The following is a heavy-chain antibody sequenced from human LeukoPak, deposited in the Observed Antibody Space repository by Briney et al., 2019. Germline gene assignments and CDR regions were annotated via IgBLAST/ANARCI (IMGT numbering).Heavy chain of an antibody. J-gene: IGHJ5*02. CDR1: GGSVSSSSYY. CDR2: IYCSGST. V-gene: IGHV4-39*01. CDR3: ARHPGGFDP. D-gene: IGHD1-26*01. Sequence: SETLSLTCTVSGGSVSSSSYYWGWIRQPPGKGLEWIGSIYCSGSTYYNPSLKSRVTISVDTSKSQFSLKLSSVTAADTAVYYCARHPGGFDPWGQGTLVTVSS.